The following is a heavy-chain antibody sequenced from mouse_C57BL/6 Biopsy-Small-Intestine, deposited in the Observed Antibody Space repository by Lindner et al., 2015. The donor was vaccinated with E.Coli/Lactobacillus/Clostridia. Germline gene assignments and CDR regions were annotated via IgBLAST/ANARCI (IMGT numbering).Heavy chain of an antibody. J-gene: IGHJ2*01. Sequence: VQLQESGAELVKPGASVKLSCTASGFNIKDYYMHWVKQRPGQGLEWIGVINPGSGGTNYNEKFKGKATLTADKSSSTAYMQLSSLTSEDSAVYFCATYGNFDYWGQGTTLTVST. CDR1: GFNIKDYY. D-gene: IGHD2-1*01. CDR2: INPGSGGT. CDR3: ATYGNFDY. V-gene: IGHV1-54*01.